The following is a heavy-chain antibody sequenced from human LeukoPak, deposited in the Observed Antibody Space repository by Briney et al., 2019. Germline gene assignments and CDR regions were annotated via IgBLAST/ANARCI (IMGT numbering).Heavy chain of an antibody. J-gene: IGHJ6*02. CDR3: ARDRSGSGWYSTGYYYGMDV. V-gene: IGHV4-34*01. CDR2: INHSGST. CDR1: GGSFSGYY. Sequence: PSETLSLTCAVYGGSFSGYYWSWIRQPPGKGLEWIGEINHSGSTNYNPSLKSRVTISVDTSKNQFSLKLSSVTAADTAVYYCARDRSGSGWYSTGYYYGMDVWGQGTTVTVSS. D-gene: IGHD6-19*01.